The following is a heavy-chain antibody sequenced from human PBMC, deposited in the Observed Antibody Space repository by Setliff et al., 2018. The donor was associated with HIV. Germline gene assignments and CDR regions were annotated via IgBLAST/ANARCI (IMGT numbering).Heavy chain of an antibody. CDR3: ARLMKTYYYDTSGYYAPWGNFDH. CDR1: GFSHSNTRMG. CDR2: IFSDDEK. Sequence: SGPTLVNPTETLTLTCTVSGFSHSNTRMGVSWIRQPPGKALEWLTHIFSDDEKSYSTSLKSRLIISKDTSKSQVVLTMTNLDPVDTATYSCARLMKTYYYDTSGYYAPWGNFDHWGQGTLVTVSS. V-gene: IGHV2-26*01. D-gene: IGHD3-22*01. J-gene: IGHJ4*02.